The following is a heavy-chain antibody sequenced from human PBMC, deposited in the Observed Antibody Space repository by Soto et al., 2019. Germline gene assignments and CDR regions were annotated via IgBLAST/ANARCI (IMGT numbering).Heavy chain of an antibody. CDR2: VYYSGTT. D-gene: IGHD4-17*01. Sequence: SETLSLTCSVSGGSVSNKTYYWSWIRQPPGKRLEWIGYVYYSGTTNYNPSLKSRVTISVDLSKNQFSLRLSSVTTADTALYYCARTTAVPNTLRSRYFFDYWGQGTLVTVPQ. CDR3: ARTTAVPNTLRSRYFFDY. J-gene: IGHJ4*02. V-gene: IGHV4-61*01. CDR1: GGSVSNKTYY.